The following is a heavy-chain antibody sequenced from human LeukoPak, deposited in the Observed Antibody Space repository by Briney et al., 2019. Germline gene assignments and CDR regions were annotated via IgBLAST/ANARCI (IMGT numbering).Heavy chain of an antibody. CDR2: ISSDGSVT. D-gene: IGHD2-21*02. J-gene: IGHJ4*02. CDR3: VRGSLRLPRSTPDY. V-gene: IGHV3-74*03. CDR1: GFSFSNYW. Sequence: GGFLRLSCAVSGFSFSNYWMHWVRQDPGKGLVWVSYISSDGSVTKYAASVKGRFTISRDNAVNTLYLQMNSLRVEDTAVYYCVRGSLRLPRSTPDYWGQGTLVTVSS.